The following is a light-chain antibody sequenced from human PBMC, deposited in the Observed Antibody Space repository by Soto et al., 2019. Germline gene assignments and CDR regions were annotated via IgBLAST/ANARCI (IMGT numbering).Light chain of an antibody. CDR2: KAS. CDR3: QQYNSYSLTTRT. V-gene: IGKV1-5*03. CDR1: QTISSW. J-gene: IGKJ1*01. Sequence: IQMTQSPSTLSGSVGDRVTITCRASQTISSWLAWYQQKPGKAPKLLIYKASTLKSGVPSRFSGSGSGTEFTLTISSLQPDDFATYYCQQYNSYSLTTRTFGQGTKVDIK.